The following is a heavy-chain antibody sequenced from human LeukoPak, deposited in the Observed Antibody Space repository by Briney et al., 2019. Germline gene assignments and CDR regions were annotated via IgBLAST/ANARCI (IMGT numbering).Heavy chain of an antibody. J-gene: IGHJ4*02. V-gene: IGHV3-74*01. Sequence: GGSLRLSCAASGLSIGDNSMHWVRQAPGKGLEWVSEIKTDGSYTGYADFVKGRFTMSRDNTKNTVYLHISNLRAEDTAVYYCVRSLDDWGQGTLVTVSS. CDR2: IKTDGSYT. D-gene: IGHD5-24*01. CDR3: VRSLDD. CDR1: GLSIGDNS.